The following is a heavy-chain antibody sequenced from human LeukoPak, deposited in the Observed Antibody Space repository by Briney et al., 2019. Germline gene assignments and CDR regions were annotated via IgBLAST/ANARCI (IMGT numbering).Heavy chain of an antibody. CDR3: ARDHIVVVPAAWKPGNWFAP. CDR1: GFTFSSYW. D-gene: IGHD2-2*01. CDR2: IKQDGREK. V-gene: IGHV3-7*01. J-gene: IGHJ5*02. Sequence: GGSLRLSCAASGFTFSSYWMSWVRQAPGKGLEWVANIKQDGREKYYVDSVKGRFTISRDNAKNSLYLQMNSLRAEDTAVYYCARDHIVVVPAAWKPGNWFAPWGQGTLVTVSS.